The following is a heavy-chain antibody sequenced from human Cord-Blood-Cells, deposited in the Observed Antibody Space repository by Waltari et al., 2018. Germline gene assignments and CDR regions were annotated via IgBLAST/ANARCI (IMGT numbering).Heavy chain of an antibody. D-gene: IGHD7-27*01. J-gene: IGHJ4*02. CDR2: INPNSGGT. V-gene: IGHV1-2*02. CDR1: GYTFTGSY. CDR3: ARVLNWGILFDY. Sequence: QVQLVQSGAEVKKPGASVKVSCKAPGYTFTGSYMPGVRQAPGQGLEWMGWINPNSGGTNYAQKFQGRVTMTRDTSISTAYMELSRLRSDDTAVYYCARVLNWGILFDYWGQGTLVTVSS.